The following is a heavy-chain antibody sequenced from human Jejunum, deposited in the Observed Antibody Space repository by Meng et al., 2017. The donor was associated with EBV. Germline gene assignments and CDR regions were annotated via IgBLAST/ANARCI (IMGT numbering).Heavy chain of an antibody. CDR1: AYPFAGYY. CDR3: AREGLVGDLRYFDL. J-gene: IGHJ2*01. V-gene: IGHV1-2*06. CDR2: INPNSGGA. Sequence: QVQLVQSGGEVKKPGASVKVSCKAAAYPFAGYYMHWVRQAPGQGLEWMGRINPNSGGANYAQKFQGRVTMTRDTSISTAYMELSRLRSDDTAVYYCAREGLVGDLRYFDLWGRGTLVTVSS. D-gene: IGHD3-16*01.